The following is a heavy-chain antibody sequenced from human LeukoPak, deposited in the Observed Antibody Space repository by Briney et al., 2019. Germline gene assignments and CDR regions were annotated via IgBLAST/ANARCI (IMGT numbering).Heavy chain of an antibody. D-gene: IGHD2-2*01. Sequence: GGSLRLSCAASGFRVSVYYTSWIRQAPGKGLEWVAVVGNSDNHIDHADSVKGRFTISRGDAKNSVYLQMNSLRVEDTAIYYRAREQWYRFDTWGQGALVTVSS. CDR1: GFRVSVYY. J-gene: IGHJ5*02. V-gene: IGHV3-11*01. CDR2: VGNSDNHI. CDR3: AREQWYRFDT.